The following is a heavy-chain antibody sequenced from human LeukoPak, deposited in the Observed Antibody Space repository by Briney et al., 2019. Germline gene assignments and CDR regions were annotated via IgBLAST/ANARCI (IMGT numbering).Heavy chain of an antibody. J-gene: IGHJ4*02. CDR1: GFTFSDYY. CDR3: ARRRYSGSSQHFDY. Sequence: GGSLRLSCAASGFTFSDYYMTWIRQAPGKGLEWISYISSGGRTMYYTDSVKGRFTISRDNAKNSLYLQMNSLRAEDTAVYYCARRRYSGSSQHFDYWGQGTLVTVSS. V-gene: IGHV3-11*04. CDR2: ISSGGRTM. D-gene: IGHD1-26*01.